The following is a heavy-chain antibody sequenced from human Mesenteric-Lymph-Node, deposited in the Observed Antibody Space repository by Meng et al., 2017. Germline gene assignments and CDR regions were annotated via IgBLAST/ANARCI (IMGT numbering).Heavy chain of an antibody. V-gene: IGHV4-34*01. CDR2: INHSGST. CDR1: GGSFSGYY. D-gene: IGHD3-3*01. CDR3: ASRPYYDFWSGYYPRTYYYGMDV. Sequence: SETLSLTCAVYGGSFSGYYWSWIRQPPGKGLEWIGEINHSGSTNYNPSLKSRVTISVDTSKNQFSLKLSSVTAADTAVYYCASRPYYDFWSGYYPRTYYYGMDVWGQGTTVTVSS. J-gene: IGHJ6*02.